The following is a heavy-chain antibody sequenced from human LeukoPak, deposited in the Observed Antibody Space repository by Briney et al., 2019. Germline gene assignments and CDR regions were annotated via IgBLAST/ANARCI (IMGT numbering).Heavy chain of an antibody. V-gene: IGHV1-2*02. Sequence: ASVKVSCKASGYTFTGYYMHRVRQTPGQGLEWMGWINPNSGGTNYAQKFQGRVTVTRDTSISTAYMELSRLRSDDTAVYYCARVSQVDAFDIWGQGTMVTVSS. CDR2: INPNSGGT. CDR3: ARVSQVDAFDI. CDR1: GYTFTGYY. J-gene: IGHJ3*02.